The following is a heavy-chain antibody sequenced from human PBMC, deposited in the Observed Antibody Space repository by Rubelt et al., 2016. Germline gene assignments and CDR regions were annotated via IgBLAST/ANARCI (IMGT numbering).Heavy chain of an antibody. J-gene: IGHJ4*02. CDR3: AKSGVIVATTHFDY. V-gene: IGHV3-23*02. D-gene: IGHD5-12*01. Sequence: RDNSKNTLYLQMNSLRVEDTAVYYCAKSGVIVATTHFDYWGQGTLVTVSS.